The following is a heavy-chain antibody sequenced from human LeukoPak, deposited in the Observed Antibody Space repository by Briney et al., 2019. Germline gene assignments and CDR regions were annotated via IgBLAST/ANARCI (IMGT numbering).Heavy chain of an antibody. CDR1: GGSFTTYY. CDR3: TRAEYDTSWFAS. CDR2: IYYSGST. D-gene: IGHD2/OR15-2a*01. Sequence: SEILSLTCTVSGGSFTTYYWNWIRQPPGKRLEWIGYIYYSGSTKYNPSLKSRVTMSVDTSKRQFSLRLYSVTAADTAIYYCTRAEYDTSWFASWGQGILVTVSS. V-gene: IGHV4-59*01. J-gene: IGHJ5*01.